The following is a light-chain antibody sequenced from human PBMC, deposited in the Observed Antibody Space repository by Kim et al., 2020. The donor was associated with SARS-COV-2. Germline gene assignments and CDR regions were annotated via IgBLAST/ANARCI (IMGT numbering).Light chain of an antibody. V-gene: IGLV3-1*01. J-gene: IGLJ2*01. CDR1: KLGDKY. Sequence: SYELTQPPSVSVSPGQTASIPCSGDKLGDKYACWYQQKPGQSPVLVIYQDTKRPSGIPERFSGSNSGNTATLTISGTQAMDEADYYCQAWDSRTAVFGGG. CDR3: QAWDSRTAV. CDR2: QDT.